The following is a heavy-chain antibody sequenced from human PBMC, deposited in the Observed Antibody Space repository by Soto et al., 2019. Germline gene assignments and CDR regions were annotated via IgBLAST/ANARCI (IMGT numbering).Heavy chain of an antibody. D-gene: IGHD6-19*01. J-gene: IGHJ5*02. CDR3: ARRTAVAGGWFDP. CDR2: IYSSGTT. CDR1: GGSISGSPYH. Sequence: QLQLQESGPGLVKPSETLSLTCTVSGGSISGSPYHWGWIRQPPGKGPEWIGDIYSSGTTYYNSSLESRVTISIDASKNHFSLKLGSVTAADTAVYYCARRTAVAGGWFDPWGQGTLVTVSS. V-gene: IGHV4-39*02.